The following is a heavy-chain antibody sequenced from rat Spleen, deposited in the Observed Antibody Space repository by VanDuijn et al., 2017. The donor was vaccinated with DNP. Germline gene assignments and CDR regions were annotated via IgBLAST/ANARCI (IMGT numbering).Heavy chain of an antibody. Sequence: EVQLVESGGGLVQPGRSLKLSCAASGFTFSDYAMAWVRQAPKKGLEWVASVNYDGSGTYYRDSVKGRFTISRDNAKSTLYLQMDSLRSEDTATYYCARGAGSYWGQGVMVTVSS. V-gene: IGHV5-17*01. J-gene: IGHJ2*01. D-gene: IGHD5-1*01. CDR3: ARGAGSY. CDR2: VNYDGSGT. CDR1: GFTFSDYA.